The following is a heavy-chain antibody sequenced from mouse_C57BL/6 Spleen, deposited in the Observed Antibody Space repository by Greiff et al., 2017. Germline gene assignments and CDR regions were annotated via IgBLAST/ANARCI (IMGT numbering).Heavy chain of an antibody. D-gene: IGHD1-1*01. J-gene: IGHJ3*01. CDR1: GYTFTSYG. V-gene: IGHV1-58*01. CDR2: IYIGNGYT. CDR3: ARGYSFYEAWCAY. Sequence: VQLKESGAELVRPGSSVKMSCKTSGYTFTSYGINWVKQRPGQGLEWIGYIYIGNGYTEYNEKFKGKATLTSDTSSSTAYMQLSSLTSEDSAIYFCARGYSFYEAWCAYWGQGTLVTVSA.